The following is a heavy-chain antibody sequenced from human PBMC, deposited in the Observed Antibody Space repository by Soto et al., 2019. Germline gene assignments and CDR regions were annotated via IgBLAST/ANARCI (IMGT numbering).Heavy chain of an antibody. Sequence: SETLSLTCAVSGGSISSGWWTWVRQPPGKGLEWIGEILYSGRTNYNSSLNSRVTISIDKSKNQFSLNLSSVTAADTAVYYCSSRVTDAPTWGQGTLVT. V-gene: IGHV4-4*02. D-gene: IGHD3-10*01. CDR3: SSRVTDAPT. J-gene: IGHJ5*02. CDR1: GGSISSGW. CDR2: ILYSGRT.